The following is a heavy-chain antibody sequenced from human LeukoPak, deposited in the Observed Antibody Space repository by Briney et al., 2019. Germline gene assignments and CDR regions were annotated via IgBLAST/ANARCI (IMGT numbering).Heavy chain of an antibody. Sequence: GESLQISCKGSGYSFTSYWIGWVRQMPGKGLEWMGIIYPGDFDTRYSPSFQGQVTISADKSISTAYLKWSSLKASDTAMYYCARTTKGDYGDYVGWFDPWGQGTLVTVSS. CDR3: ARTTKGDYGDYVGWFDP. J-gene: IGHJ5*02. CDR1: GYSFTSYW. V-gene: IGHV5-51*01. CDR2: IYPGDFDT. D-gene: IGHD4-17*01.